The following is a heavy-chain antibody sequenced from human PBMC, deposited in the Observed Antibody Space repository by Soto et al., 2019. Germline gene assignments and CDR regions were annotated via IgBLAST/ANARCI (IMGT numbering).Heavy chain of an antibody. V-gene: IGHV5-51*01. CDR2: IYPGDSDT. J-gene: IGHJ6*02. CDR3: ARAPSGYDEGVYYYGMDV. Sequence: GESLKISCKGSGYSFTSYWIGWVRQMPGKGLEWMGIIYPGDSDTRYSPSFQGQVTISADKSISTAYLQWSSLKASDTAMYYCARAPSGYDEGVYYYGMDVWGQGTTVTVSS. CDR1: GYSFTSYW. D-gene: IGHD5-12*01.